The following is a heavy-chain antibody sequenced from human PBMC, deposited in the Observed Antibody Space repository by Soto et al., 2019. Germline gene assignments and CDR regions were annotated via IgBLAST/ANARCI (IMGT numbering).Heavy chain of an antibody. J-gene: IGHJ4*02. CDR1: GFTFSNAW. Sequence: EVQLVESGGGLVKPGGSLRLSCAASGFTFSNAWMSWVRQAPGKGLEWVGRIKSKTDGGTTDYAAPVKGRFTISRDDSKNTLYLQMNSLKTEDTAVYYWTTDSPSYYYDSSGYYTSAFDYWGQGTLVTVSS. V-gene: IGHV3-15*01. CDR3: TTDSPSYYYDSSGYYTSAFDY. D-gene: IGHD3-22*01. CDR2: IKSKTDGGTT.